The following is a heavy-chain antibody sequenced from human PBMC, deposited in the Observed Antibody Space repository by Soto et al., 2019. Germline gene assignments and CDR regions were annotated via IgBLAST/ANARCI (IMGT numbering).Heavy chain of an antibody. D-gene: IGHD2-21*02. J-gene: IGHJ3*02. V-gene: IGHV3-15*01. CDR2: IKSKTDGGTT. Sequence: NPVGSLRLSCAASGFTFSNAWMSWVRQAPGKGLEWVGRIKSKTDGGTTDYAAPVKGRFTISRDDSKNTLYLQMNSLKTEDTAVYYCTTHIVVVTAIDAFDIWGQGTMVT. CDR1: GFTFSNAW. CDR3: TTHIVVVTAIDAFDI.